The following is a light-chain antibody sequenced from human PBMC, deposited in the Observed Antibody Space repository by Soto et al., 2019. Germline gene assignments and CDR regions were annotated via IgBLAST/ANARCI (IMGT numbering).Light chain of an antibody. Sequence: LTHPPSPSGTPGQRITISCSGTSSDIESHTVNWYQQVPGKAPKLLISTNNQRPSGVPARFSGSKSGASASVAISGRQSEDEATYYCATWDDSRKGVFGTGTKVTVL. CDR3: ATWDDSRKGV. V-gene: IGLV1-44*01. CDR2: TNN. CDR1: SSDIESHT. J-gene: IGLJ1*01.